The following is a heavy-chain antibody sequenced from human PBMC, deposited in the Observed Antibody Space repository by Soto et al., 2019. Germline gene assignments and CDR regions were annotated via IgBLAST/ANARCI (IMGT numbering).Heavy chain of an antibody. V-gene: IGHV3-15*07. CDR2: IKSKTDGGTT. CDR1: GFTFSNAW. J-gene: IGHJ4*02. CDR3: TTDGGYDYVWGSPY. Sequence: GGSLRLSCAASGFTFSNAWMNWVRQAPGKGLKWVGRIKSKTDGGTTDYAAPVKGRFTISRDDSKNTLYLQMNSLKTEDTAVYYCTTDGGYDYVWGSPYWGQGTLVTVSS. D-gene: IGHD3-16*01.